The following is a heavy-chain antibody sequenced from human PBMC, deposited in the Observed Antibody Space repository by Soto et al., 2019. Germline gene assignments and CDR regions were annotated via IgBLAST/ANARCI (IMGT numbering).Heavy chain of an antibody. CDR3: AAPIAAAGRSREYYYYGMDV. J-gene: IGHJ6*02. CDR1: GFTFTSSA. V-gene: IGHV1-58*01. CDR2: IVVGSGNT. D-gene: IGHD6-13*01. Sequence: SVKVSCKASGFTFTSSAVQWVRQARGQRLEWIGWIVVGSGNTNYAQKFQERVTITRDMSTSTAYMELSSLRSEDTAVYYCAAPIAAAGRSREYYYYGMDVWGQGTTVTVSS.